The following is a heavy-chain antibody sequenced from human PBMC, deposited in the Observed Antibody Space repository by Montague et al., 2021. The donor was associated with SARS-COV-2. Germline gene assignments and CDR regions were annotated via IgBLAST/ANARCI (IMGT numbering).Heavy chain of an antibody. CDR3: ARIRYDILTGYQTLFDY. J-gene: IGHJ4*02. V-gene: IGHV2-70*11. Sequence: PALVKPTQTLTLTCNFSGFSLSTSGLCVSWIRQPPGKALEWLARIDWDDDKYYSTSLKTRLTISKDTSKNQVVLTMTNMDPVDTATYYCARIRYDILTGYQTLFDYWGQGTLVTVSS. D-gene: IGHD3-9*01. CDR1: GFSLSTSGLC. CDR2: IDWDDDK.